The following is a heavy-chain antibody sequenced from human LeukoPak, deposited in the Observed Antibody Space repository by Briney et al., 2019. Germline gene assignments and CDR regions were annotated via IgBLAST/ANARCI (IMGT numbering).Heavy chain of an antibody. CDR3: ARDPSIQLWLRGYFDY. CDR2: ISISSNYI. J-gene: IGHJ4*02. Sequence: GGSLRLSCAASGFTFSRYSMNWVRQAPGKGLEWVSSISISSNYIYYADSVKGRFTISRDNAKNSLYLQMNSLRAEDTAVYYCARDPSIQLWLRGYFDYWGQGTLVTVSS. V-gene: IGHV3-21*01. CDR1: GFTFSRYS. D-gene: IGHD5-18*01.